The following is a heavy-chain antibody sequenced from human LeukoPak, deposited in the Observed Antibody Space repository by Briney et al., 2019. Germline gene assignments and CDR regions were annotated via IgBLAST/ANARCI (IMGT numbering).Heavy chain of an antibody. CDR1: GYTFTSYG. D-gene: IGHD2-2*01. V-gene: IGHV1-18*01. J-gene: IGHJ6*02. Sequence: GASVNVSCKASGYTFTSYGISWVRQAPGQGLEGMGWISAYNCNTKYAQKLQGRVTMTTDTSTSTAYMELRSLRSDDTAVYYCARHTYCSSTSCRTNYYYYYGMDVWGQGTTVTVSS. CDR2: ISAYNCNT. CDR3: ARHTYCSSTSCRTNYYYYYGMDV.